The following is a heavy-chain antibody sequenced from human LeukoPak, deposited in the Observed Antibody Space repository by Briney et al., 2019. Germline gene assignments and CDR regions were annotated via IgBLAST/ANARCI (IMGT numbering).Heavy chain of an antibody. CDR1: GYTFTGYY. CDR2: INPSGGST. Sequence: ASVKVSCKASGYTFTGYYIHWVRQAPGQGLEWMGIINPSGGSTSYAQKFQGRVTMTRDMSTSTVYMELSSLRSEDTAVYYCATHPVYYYDSSGYYARDYWGQGTLVTVSS. CDR3: ATHPVYYYDSSGYYARDY. V-gene: IGHV1-46*01. D-gene: IGHD3-22*01. J-gene: IGHJ4*02.